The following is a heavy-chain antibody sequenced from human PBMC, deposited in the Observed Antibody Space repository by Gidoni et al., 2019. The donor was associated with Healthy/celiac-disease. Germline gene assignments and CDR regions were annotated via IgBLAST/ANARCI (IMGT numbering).Heavy chain of an antibody. CDR1: DGSISSSSYY. J-gene: IGHJ3*02. CDR3: ARQRDDYGDLRDAFDI. V-gene: IGHV4-39*01. D-gene: IGHD4-17*01. CDR2: IYYCGST. Sequence: QLQLQASGPGLVKPSETLSLTCPVSDGSISSSSYYWGWIRQPPGKGLEWIGSIYYCGSTYYNPSLKSRVTISVDTSKNQFSLKLSSVTAADTAVYYCARQRDDYGDLRDAFDIWGQGTMVTVSS.